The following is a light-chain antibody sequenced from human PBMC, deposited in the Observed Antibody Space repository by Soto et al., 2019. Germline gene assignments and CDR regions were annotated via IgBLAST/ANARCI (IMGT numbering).Light chain of an antibody. Sequence: QSVLTQPPSASGTPGQRVTISCSGSSSNIGSNTVNWYQQLPGTAPKLLIYSNNQRPSGVPDRFSGSKSGTSASLAISGLQSEDEAAYFCAAWDERLNGARFVFGTGTKVAVL. CDR2: SNN. V-gene: IGLV1-44*01. CDR3: AAWDERLNGARFV. J-gene: IGLJ1*01. CDR1: SSNIGSNT.